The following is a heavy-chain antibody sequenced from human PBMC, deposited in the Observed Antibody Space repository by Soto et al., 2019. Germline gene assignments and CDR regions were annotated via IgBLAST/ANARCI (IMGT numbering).Heavy chain of an antibody. V-gene: IGHV3-23*01. CDR3: AKGDDYDFWSGYYPDYYMDV. CDR1: GFTFSSYA. CDR2: ISGSGGST. D-gene: IGHD3-3*01. J-gene: IGHJ6*03. Sequence: GGSLRLSCAASGFTFSSYAMSWVRQAPGKGLEWVSAISGSGGSTYYADSVKGRFTISRDNSKNTLYLQMNSLRAEDTAVYYCAKGDDYDFWSGYYPDYYMDVWGKGTTVTVPS.